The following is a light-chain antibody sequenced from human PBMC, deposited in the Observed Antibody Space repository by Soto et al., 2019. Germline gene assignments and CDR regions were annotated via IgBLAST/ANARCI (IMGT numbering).Light chain of an antibody. CDR2: GAS. Sequence: EIVITQSPSTLSVSPGERATLSCRASQSVSSNLALYQHKPGQAPRLLVYGASTRASGIPDRFSGSGSGTEFTLSISSLQSEDFAVYYCQQYYNWPRTFGQGTKVDIK. CDR1: QSVSSN. J-gene: IGKJ1*01. CDR3: QQYYNWPRT. V-gene: IGKV3-15*01.